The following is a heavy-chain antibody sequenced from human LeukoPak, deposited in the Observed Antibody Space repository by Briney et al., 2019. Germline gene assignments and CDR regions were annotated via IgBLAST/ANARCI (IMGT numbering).Heavy chain of an antibody. Sequence: PSETLSLTCTVSGGSISSSSYYWGWIRQPPGKGLEWIGSIYYSGSTYYNPSLKSRVTISVDTSKNQFSLKLSSVTAAGMAVYYCARAYPLPKPDYWGQGTLVTVSS. J-gene: IGHJ4*02. CDR3: ARAYPLPKPDY. CDR1: GGSISSSSYY. CDR2: IYYSGST. V-gene: IGHV4-39*07.